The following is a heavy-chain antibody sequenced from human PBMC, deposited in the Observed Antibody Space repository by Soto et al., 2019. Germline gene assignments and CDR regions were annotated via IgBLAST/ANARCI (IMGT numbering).Heavy chain of an antibody. CDR1: GYTFTGYY. V-gene: IGHV1-2*02. D-gene: IGHD2-15*01. CDR3: ARALVDIVVVVAAGRFDP. J-gene: IGHJ5*02. Sequence: ASVKVSCKASGYTFTGYYMHWVRQAPGQGLEWMGWINPNSGGTNYAQKFQGRVTMTRDTSISTAYMELSRLRSDDTAVYYCARALVDIVVVVAAGRFDPWGQGTLVTV. CDR2: INPNSGGT.